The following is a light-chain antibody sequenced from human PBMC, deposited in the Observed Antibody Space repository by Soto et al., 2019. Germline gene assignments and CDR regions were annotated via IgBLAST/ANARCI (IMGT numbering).Light chain of an antibody. CDR1: RNIRNY. V-gene: IGKV1-39*01. Sequence: DIQMTQSPSSLSASVGDRVTITCRASRNIRNYVNWYQQKPGRAPNLLISAASGLQSGVPSRLSGRGSGTDXTLXXSXLQPEDFAXXXXQLTYITPRTFGQGTNLEVK. CDR3: QLTYITPRT. J-gene: IGKJ1*01. CDR2: AAS.